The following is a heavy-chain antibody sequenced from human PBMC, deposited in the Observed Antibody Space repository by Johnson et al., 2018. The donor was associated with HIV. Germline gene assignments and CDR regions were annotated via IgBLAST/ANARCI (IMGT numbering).Heavy chain of an antibody. J-gene: IGHJ3*02. CDR3: AKGRIVGALQSAFDI. D-gene: IGHD1-26*01. Sequence: MLLVESGGGLVQPGGSLRLSCAASGFTFSSYWMSWVRQAPGTGLEWVSVLYRGGSTYYADSVKGRFTLSRDNSHNTLQLQMNSLRGEDTAVYYCAKGRIVGALQSAFDIWGQGTMVTVSS. V-gene: IGHV3-66*02. CDR1: GFTFSSYW. CDR2: LYRGGST.